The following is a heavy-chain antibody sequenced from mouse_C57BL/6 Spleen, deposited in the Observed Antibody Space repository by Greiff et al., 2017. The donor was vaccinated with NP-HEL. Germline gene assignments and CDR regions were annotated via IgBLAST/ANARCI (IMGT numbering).Heavy chain of an antibody. CDR2: INPGSGGT. Sequence: QVQLQQSGAELVRPGTSVKVSCKASGYAFANYLIEWVKQRPGQGLEWIGVINPGSGGTNYNEKFKGKATLTADKSSSTAYMQLSSLTSEDSAVDFCARDYGSSSYYFDYWGQGTTLTVSS. CDR3: ARDYGSSSYYFDY. CDR1: GYAFANYL. J-gene: IGHJ2*01. D-gene: IGHD1-1*01. V-gene: IGHV1-54*01.